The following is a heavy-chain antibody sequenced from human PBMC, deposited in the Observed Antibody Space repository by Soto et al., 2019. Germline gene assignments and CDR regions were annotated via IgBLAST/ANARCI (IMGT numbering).Heavy chain of an antibody. CDR2: ISYDGSNK. Sequence: QVQLVESGGGVVQPGRSLRLSCAASGFTFSSYAMHWVRQAPGKGLEWVAVISYDGSNKYYADSVKGRFTISRDNSKNTLYLQMNSLRAEDTAVYYCARGNYYDSSGYYDFLRPKPSFRALDYWGQGTLVTVSS. CDR1: GFTFSSYA. V-gene: IGHV3-30-3*01. CDR3: ARGNYYDSSGYYDFLRPKPSFRALDY. J-gene: IGHJ4*02. D-gene: IGHD3-22*01.